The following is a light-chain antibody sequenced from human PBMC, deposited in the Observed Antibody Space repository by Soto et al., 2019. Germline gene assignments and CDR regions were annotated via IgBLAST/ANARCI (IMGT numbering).Light chain of an antibody. CDR3: HQYNNWRT. CDR1: QSVSTN. V-gene: IGKV3-15*01. Sequence: EVVLTQSPATLSVSPGERATLSCRASQSVSTNLAWYQQRPGQAPRLLIYGASARATGIPDRFSGSGAGTEFTLTISSLQSEDFAVYYCHQYNNWRTCGQGKRREIK. CDR2: GAS. J-gene: IGKJ5*01.